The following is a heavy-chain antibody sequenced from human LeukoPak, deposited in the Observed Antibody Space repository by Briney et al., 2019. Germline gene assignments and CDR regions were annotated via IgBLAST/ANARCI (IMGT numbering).Heavy chain of an antibody. J-gene: IGHJ4*02. CDR3: ASASPANDY. CDR1: GFTFSSYS. Sequence: GGSLRLSCAAPGFTFSSYSMNWVRQAPGKGLQWVSSISSSSSYIYYADSVKGRFTISRDNSKNTLYLQMKSLRAEDTAVYYCASASPANDYWGQGTLVTVSS. CDR2: ISSSSSYI. V-gene: IGHV3-21*04.